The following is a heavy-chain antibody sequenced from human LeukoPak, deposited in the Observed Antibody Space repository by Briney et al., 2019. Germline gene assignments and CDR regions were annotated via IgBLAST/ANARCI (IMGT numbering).Heavy chain of an antibody. V-gene: IGHV3-30-3*01. J-gene: IGHJ5*02. CDR3: AKDRDLAS. Sequence: PGRSLRLSCAASGFTFSSYAMHWVRQAPGKGLEWVAVISYDGSNKYYADSVKGRFTISRDNSKNTLYLQMSSLRPEDTAVYYCAKDRDLASWGQGTLVTVSS. CDR2: ISYDGSNK. CDR1: GFTFSSYA.